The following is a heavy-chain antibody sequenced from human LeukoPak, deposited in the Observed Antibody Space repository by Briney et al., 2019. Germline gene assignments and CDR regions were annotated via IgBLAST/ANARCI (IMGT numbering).Heavy chain of an antibody. CDR3: AREAKYYYDSSGYYYYYYYMDV. J-gene: IGHJ6*03. D-gene: IGHD3-22*01. V-gene: IGHV4-39*07. Sequence: PSETLSLTCTVSGGSISSSSYYWGWIRQPPGKGLEWIGSIYYSGSTYYNPSLKSRVTISVDTSKNQFSLKLSSVTAADTAVYYCAREAKYYYDSSGYYYYYYYMDVWGKGTTVTISS. CDR2: IYYSGST. CDR1: GGSISSSSYY.